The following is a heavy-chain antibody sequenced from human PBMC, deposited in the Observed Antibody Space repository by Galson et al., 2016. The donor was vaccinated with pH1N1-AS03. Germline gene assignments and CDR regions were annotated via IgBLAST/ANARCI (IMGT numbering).Heavy chain of an antibody. Sequence: SLRLSCAGSGFTFRGYSMNWVRQAPGKGLEWLSFISSSSGTIHYADSVKGRFITSRDNAKNSVYLQMNSLRVVDTAMYYCVRHNSIDYGSGNEGWFDPWGQGTLVTVSS. CDR3: VRHNSIDYGSGNEGWFDP. CDR1: GFTFRGYS. D-gene: IGHD3-10*01. J-gene: IGHJ5*02. CDR2: ISSSSGTI. V-gene: IGHV3-48*04.